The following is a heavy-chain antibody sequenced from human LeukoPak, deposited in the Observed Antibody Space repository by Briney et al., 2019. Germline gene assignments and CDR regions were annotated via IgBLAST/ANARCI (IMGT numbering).Heavy chain of an antibody. J-gene: IGHJ4*02. CDR1: GFTFGDYA. V-gene: IGHV3-49*04. CDR3: TRDQTPYY. Sequence: GGSLRLSCTASGFTFGDYAMTWVRQAPGKGLEWVGFIRSEAYGGTPEYAASVKGRFTISRGDSKSIAYLQMNSLKTEDTAVYYCTRDQTPYYWGQGTLVTVSS. CDR2: IRSEAYGGTP.